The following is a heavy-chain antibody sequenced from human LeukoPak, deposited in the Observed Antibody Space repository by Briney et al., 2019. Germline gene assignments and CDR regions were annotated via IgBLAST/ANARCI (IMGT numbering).Heavy chain of an antibody. CDR2: IRYDGSNK. J-gene: IGHJ3*02. CDR1: GFTFSSYG. V-gene: IGHV3-30*02. CDR3: AQDPRRGPGAFDI. Sequence: GGSLRLSCAASGFTFSSYGMHWVRQAPGKGLEWVAFIRYDGSNKYYADSVKGRFTISRDNSKNTLYLQMNSLRAEDTAVYYCAQDPRRGPGAFDIWGQGTMVTVSS. D-gene: IGHD1-14*01.